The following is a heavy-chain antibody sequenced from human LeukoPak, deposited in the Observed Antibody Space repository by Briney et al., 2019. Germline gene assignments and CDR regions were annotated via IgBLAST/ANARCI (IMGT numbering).Heavy chain of an antibody. V-gene: IGHV3-48*02. D-gene: IGHD4-17*01. J-gene: IGHJ4*02. CDR1: GFTFSTSS. Sequence: GGSLRLSRAASGFTFSTSSMDWVRQAPGKGLEWVSYISGSGSTIYYADSVKGRFTISRDNAKNSLYLQMNSLRDEDSAVYYCARDYGDYGEYFDSWGQGTLVTVSS. CDR2: ISGSGSTI. CDR3: ARDYGDYGEYFDS.